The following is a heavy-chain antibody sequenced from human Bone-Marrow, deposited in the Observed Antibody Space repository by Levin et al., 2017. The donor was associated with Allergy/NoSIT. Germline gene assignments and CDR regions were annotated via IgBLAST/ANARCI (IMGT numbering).Heavy chain of an antibody. CDR3: ARDLVGVDAFDF. CDR1: GYTFTDYY. Sequence: ASVKVSCKASGYTFTDYYIHWIRQAPGQGLEWMGRINCDGGGTKISQKFEGRVTMTSDTSMRTVNMELTSLRSDDTAIYFCARDLVGVDAFDFWGQGTMVIVSS. V-gene: IGHV1-2*02. D-gene: IGHD1-26*01. J-gene: IGHJ3*01. CDR2: INCDGGGT.